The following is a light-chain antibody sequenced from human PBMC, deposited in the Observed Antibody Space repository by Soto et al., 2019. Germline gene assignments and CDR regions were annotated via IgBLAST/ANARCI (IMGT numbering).Light chain of an antibody. Sequence: DIKLTQSPSFLSASVGDRVTITFRASQGISTYLAWYLQRPGKAPRLLIYGASTLQSGDPSRFRGSVSGTEFTLTSSSLQPEDFGTYYGQQLNRDCCAFAQGTKLEIK. V-gene: IGKV1-9*01. CDR2: GAS. J-gene: IGKJ2*02. CDR3: QQLNRDCCA. CDR1: QGISTY.